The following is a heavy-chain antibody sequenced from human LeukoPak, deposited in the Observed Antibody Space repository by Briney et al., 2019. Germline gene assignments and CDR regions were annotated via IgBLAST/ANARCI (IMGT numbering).Heavy chain of an antibody. CDR1: GGSISTYY. CDR3: ARPGRVRGVIVDYYYYHYMDV. V-gene: IGHV4-34*01. J-gene: IGHJ6*03. CDR2: INHSGST. Sequence: SETLSLTCTVSGGSISTYYWNWIRQPPGKGLEWIGEINHSGSTNYNPSLKSRVTISVDTSKNQISLKLNSVTAADTAVYYCARPGRVRGVIVDYYYYHYMDVWGKGTTVAVSS. D-gene: IGHD3-10*01.